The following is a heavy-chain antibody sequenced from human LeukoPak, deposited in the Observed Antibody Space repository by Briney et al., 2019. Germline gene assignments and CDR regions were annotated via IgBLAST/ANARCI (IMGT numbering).Heavy chain of an antibody. CDR3: ARGGAAMVLKLDY. CDR1: GFSFSSYS. CDR2: IGSSGSYI. V-gene: IGHV3-21*01. Sequence: GGSLRLSCAASGFSFSSYSMNWVRQAPGKGLEWVSSIGSSGSYIYYADSVKGRFTISRDNAKNSLYLQMNSLRAEDTAVYYCARGGAAMVLKLDYWGQGTLVTVSA. D-gene: IGHD5-18*01. J-gene: IGHJ4*02.